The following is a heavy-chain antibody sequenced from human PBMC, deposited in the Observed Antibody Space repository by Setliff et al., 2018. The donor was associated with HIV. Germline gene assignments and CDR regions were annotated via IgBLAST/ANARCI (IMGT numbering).Heavy chain of an antibody. CDR2: IYNSGNT. D-gene: IGHD5-12*01. J-gene: IGHJ4*02. CDR1: SYSIDNGYY. Sequence: PSETLSLTCAVFSYSIDNGYYWAWIRQAPGKGLEWIGRIYNSGNTDYNPSRRSRATISVDISKNRFSLKLTSVAATDTAVYFCARDRSLRFSQSPSLNYFDSWGQGAQVTSPQ. CDR3: ARDRSLRFSQSPSLNYFDS. V-gene: IGHV4-38-2*02.